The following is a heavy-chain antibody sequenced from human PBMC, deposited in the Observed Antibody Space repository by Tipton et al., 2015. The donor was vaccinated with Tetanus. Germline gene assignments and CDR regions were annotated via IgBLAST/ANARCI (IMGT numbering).Heavy chain of an antibody. Sequence: TLSLTCTISGGSISRYYWAWIRQTPGKGLEWIGYIDYNGSTKYNPSLRSRVTLSLDTSKNQISMRLTSVTAADTAVYYCAREDYFDISAFDIWGQGTMDTVSS. D-gene: IGHD2/OR15-2a*01. CDR3: AREDYFDISAFDI. J-gene: IGHJ3*02. CDR2: IDYNGST. CDR1: GGSISRYY. V-gene: IGHV4-59*01.